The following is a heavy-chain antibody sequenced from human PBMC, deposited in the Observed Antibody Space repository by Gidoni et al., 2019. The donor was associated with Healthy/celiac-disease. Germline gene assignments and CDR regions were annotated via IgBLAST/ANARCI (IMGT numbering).Heavy chain of an antibody. D-gene: IGHD6-19*01. CDR1: GFHFSSYP. CDR3: ARSPQWLPPPFDY. Sequence: QVQLVEYGGGVVQPGRSLRLSCAASGFHFSSYPMLWVRQAPGKGLEWVAVISYDGSNKYYADSVKGRFTISRDNSKNTLYLQMNSLRAEDTAVYYCARSPQWLPPPFDYWGQGTLVTVSS. J-gene: IGHJ4*02. V-gene: IGHV3-30-3*01. CDR2: ISYDGSNK.